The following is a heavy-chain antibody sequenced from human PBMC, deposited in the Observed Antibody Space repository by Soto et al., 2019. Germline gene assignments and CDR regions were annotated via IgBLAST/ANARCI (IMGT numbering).Heavy chain of an antibody. CDR1: GASVNTYY. Sequence: QVQLQESGPGLVKPSETLSLICTVSGASVNTYYWSWIRQPAGGGLEWIGRVLTNGGANYNPSLKSRVSMSVDTSKNQFSLNLRSVTAADTAIYFCARDFTTNYYNYGLDVWGQGTTVTV. CDR2: VLTNGGA. J-gene: IGHJ6*02. CDR3: ARDFTTNYYNYGLDV. V-gene: IGHV4-4*07.